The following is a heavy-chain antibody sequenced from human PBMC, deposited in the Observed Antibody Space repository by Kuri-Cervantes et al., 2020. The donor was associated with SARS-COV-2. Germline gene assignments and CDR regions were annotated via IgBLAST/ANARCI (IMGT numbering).Heavy chain of an antibody. D-gene: IGHD2-2*01. J-gene: IGHJ4*02. CDR2: MNPNSGNT. CDR1: GYTFTSYG. CDR3: ARGGCSSTSCYYTYFDY. V-gene: IGHV1-8*02. Sequence: ASVKVSCKASGYTFTSYGISWVRQATGQGLEWMGWMNPNSGNTGYAQKFQGRVTMTRNTSISTAYMELSSLRSEDTAVYYCARGGCSSTSCYYTYFDYWGQGTLVTVSS.